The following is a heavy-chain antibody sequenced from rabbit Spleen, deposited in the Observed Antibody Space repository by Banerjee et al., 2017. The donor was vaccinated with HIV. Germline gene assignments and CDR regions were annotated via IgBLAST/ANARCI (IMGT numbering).Heavy chain of an antibody. CDR1: GFTISSSYY. D-gene: IGHD2-1*01. CDR2: IYGGSSGST. Sequence: QEQLKESGGGLVQPGASLTLTCTASGFTISSSYYICWVRQAPGKGLEWSACIYGGSSGSTYYASWAKGRFTISKTSSTTVTLQMTSLTAADTATYFCARDLNGDKTHYFNLWGPGTLVTVS. J-gene: IGHJ4*01. V-gene: IGHV1S45*01. CDR3: ARDLNGDKTHYFNL.